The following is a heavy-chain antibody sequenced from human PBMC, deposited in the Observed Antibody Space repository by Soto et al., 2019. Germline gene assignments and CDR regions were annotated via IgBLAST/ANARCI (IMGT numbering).Heavy chain of an antibody. CDR1: GFTFSSYA. J-gene: IGHJ4*02. CDR2: ISGSGGST. V-gene: IGHV3-23*01. CDR3: AKGGSGSYPNY. D-gene: IGHD1-26*01. Sequence: EVQLSESGGGLVQPGGSLRLSCAASGFTFSSYAMNWVRQAPGKRLEWVSGISGSGGSTFYADSVKGRFTISRDNSKNTLSLQMNSLRAEDTALYYCAKGGSGSYPNYWGQGTLVTVSS.